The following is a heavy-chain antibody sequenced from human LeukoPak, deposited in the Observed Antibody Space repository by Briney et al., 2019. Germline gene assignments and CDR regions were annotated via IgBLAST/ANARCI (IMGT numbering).Heavy chain of an antibody. V-gene: IGHV4-34*01. CDR1: GGSFSGYY. J-gene: IGHJ4*02. CDR3: ARDPGQGDFDY. CDR2: INHSEST. Sequence: SETLSLTCAVYGGSFSGYYWSWIRQPPGKGLEWIGEINHSESTNYNPSLKSRVTISVDTSKNQFSLKLSSVTAADTAVYYCARDPGQGDFDYWGQGTLVTVSS.